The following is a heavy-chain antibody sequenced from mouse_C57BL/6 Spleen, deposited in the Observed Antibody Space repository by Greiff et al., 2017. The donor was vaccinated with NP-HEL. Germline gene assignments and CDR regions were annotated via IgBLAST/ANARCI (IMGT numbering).Heavy chain of an antibody. D-gene: IGHD1-1*01. Sequence: VQLKQSGPGLVKPSQSLSLTCSVTGYSITSGYYWNWIRQFPGNKLEWMGYMSYDGSNNYNPSLKNRISITRDTSKNQFFLKLNSVTTEDTATYYCARDGSSPWFAYWGQGTLVTVSA. J-gene: IGHJ3*01. CDR3: ARDGSSPWFAY. V-gene: IGHV3-6*01. CDR2: MSYDGSN. CDR1: GYSITSGYY.